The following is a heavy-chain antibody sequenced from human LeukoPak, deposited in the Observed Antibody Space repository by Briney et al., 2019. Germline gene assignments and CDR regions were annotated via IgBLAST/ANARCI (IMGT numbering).Heavy chain of an antibody. V-gene: IGHV3-7*01. CDR3: ARGTRQLAHTGTSDY. CDR1: GFTFSSYW. Sequence: GGSLRLSCAASGFTFSSYWMSWVRQAPGKGLEWVANIKQDGSEKYYVDSVKGRFTISRDNAKNSLYLQMNSLRAEDTAVYYCARGTRQLAHTGTSDYWGQGTLVTVSS. J-gene: IGHJ4*02. D-gene: IGHD6-6*01. CDR2: IKQDGSEK.